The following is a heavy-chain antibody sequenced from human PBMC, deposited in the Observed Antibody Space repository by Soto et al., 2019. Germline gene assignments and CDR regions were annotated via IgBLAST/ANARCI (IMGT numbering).Heavy chain of an antibody. CDR3: ARRARPDFYYMDV. Sequence: ESGGGLAQPGGSLKLSCAASGLTLSGYALNWFRQAPGKGLGYVSGISSNGVGTYYANSVQGRFPISRDNSKNTVYLQMGSLRPEDMAVYYCARRARPDFYYMDVWGKGTTVTVSS. CDR1: GLTLSGYA. J-gene: IGHJ6*03. CDR2: ISSNGVGT. D-gene: IGHD6-6*01. V-gene: IGHV3-64*01.